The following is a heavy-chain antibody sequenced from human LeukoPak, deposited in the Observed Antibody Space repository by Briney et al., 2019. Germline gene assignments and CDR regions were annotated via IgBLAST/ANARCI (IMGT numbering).Heavy chain of an antibody. V-gene: IGHV3-23*01. D-gene: IGHD2-8*01. CDR3: AKDGQSFNSMYDYFDS. CDR1: GSTFRNCA. Sequence: GATLVHPCIAAGSTFRNCAFISVRQAPGKDQERVSSIGVGDTHYADSVKGRFTISRDDSRSTVDLQMSSLRAEDTAVYYCAKDGQSFNSMYDYFDSWGQGTLVTVSS. J-gene: IGHJ4*02. CDR2: IGVGDT.